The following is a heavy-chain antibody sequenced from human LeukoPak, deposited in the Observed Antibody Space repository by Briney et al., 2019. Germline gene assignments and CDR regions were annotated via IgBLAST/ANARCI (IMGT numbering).Heavy chain of an antibody. CDR2: ISGSGGST. CDR1: GFTLSSYA. CDR3: AKVFSVTALYIGFDY. Sequence: QPGGSLRLSCAASGFTLSSYAMSCVRQAPGKGLEWVSAISGSGGSTYYADSVKGRFTISRDNSKNTLYLQMNSLRAEDTAVYYCAKVFSVTALYIGFDYWGQGTLVTVSS. J-gene: IGHJ4*02. V-gene: IGHV3-23*01. D-gene: IGHD2-21*02.